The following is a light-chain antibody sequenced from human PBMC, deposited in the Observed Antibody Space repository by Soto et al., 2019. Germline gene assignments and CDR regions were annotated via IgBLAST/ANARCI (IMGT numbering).Light chain of an antibody. Sequence: QSVLTQPASVSGSPGQSIIISCTGTSSDIGGYIYVSWYQHHPGKAPKLLIYDVSNRPSGVSNRFSGSKSGNTASLTISGLQVEDEADYFCITYTSSRTRFGGGTKLTVL. CDR1: SSDIGGYIY. CDR3: ITYTSSRTR. V-gene: IGLV2-14*03. J-gene: IGLJ2*01. CDR2: DVS.